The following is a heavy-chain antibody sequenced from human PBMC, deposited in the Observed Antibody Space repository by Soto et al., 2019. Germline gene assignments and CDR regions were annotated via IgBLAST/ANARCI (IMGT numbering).Heavy chain of an antibody. D-gene: IGHD6-13*01. J-gene: IGHJ4*02. CDR3: AKEGAHPVGSSIAAAGTIDY. Sequence: GGSLRLSCAASGFTFSSYAMGWVRQAPGKGLEWVSAISGSGGSTYYADSVKGRFTISRDNSKNTLYLQMNSLRAEDTAVYYCAKEGAHPVGSSIAAAGTIDYWGQGTLVTVSS. CDR2: ISGSGGST. CDR1: GFTFSSYA. V-gene: IGHV3-23*01.